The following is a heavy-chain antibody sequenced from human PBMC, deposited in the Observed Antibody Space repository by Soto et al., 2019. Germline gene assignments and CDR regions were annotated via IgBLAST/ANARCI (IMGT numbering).Heavy chain of an antibody. CDR1: GYTFTSYA. Sequence: QVQLVQSGAEVKKPGASVKVSCKASGYTFTSYAMHWVRQAPGQRLEWMGWINADNGNTKYSQKFQGRVTITRDTYASTAYMELSRLRSEDTAVYYCAAGYSSGWSQAFDPWGQGTLVTVSS. CDR2: INADNGNT. CDR3: AAGYSSGWSQAFDP. D-gene: IGHD6-19*01. V-gene: IGHV1-3*01. J-gene: IGHJ5*02.